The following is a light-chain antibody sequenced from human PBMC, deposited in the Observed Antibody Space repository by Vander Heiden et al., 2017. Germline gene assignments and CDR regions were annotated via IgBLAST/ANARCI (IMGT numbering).Light chain of an antibody. CDR3: QQSYSFPWT. Sequence: DIQMTQSPSSLSASVGDRVTITCRASQSISNYLNWYQQTPGKAPKVLIYSASSLQSGVPSRISGSGSGTDFTLTISRLQPEDFASYYCQQSYSFPWTFGPGTKVEI. CDR1: QSISNY. J-gene: IGKJ1*01. CDR2: SAS. V-gene: IGKV1-39*01.